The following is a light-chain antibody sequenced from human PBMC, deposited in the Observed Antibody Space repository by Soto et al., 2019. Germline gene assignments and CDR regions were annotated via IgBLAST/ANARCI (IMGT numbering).Light chain of an antibody. CDR2: GNT. CDR1: SSNIGAGYD. Sequence: QSVLPQPPSLSGAPGQRVTISCTGSSSNIGAGYDVHWYLQLPGTAPKLLIYGNTNRPSGVPDRFSGSKSGSSASLAITGLQAEDEADYYCQSHDSSLHASVFGTGTKVTVL. CDR3: QSHDSSLHASV. V-gene: IGLV1-40*01. J-gene: IGLJ1*01.